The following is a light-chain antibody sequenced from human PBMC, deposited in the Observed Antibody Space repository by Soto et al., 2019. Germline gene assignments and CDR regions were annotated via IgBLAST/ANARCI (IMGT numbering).Light chain of an antibody. Sequence: DSQWTQSPCFLSASVGGRVTTTCRASQGISSYLAWYQQKPGKAPKLLIYAASTLQSGVPSRFSDSGSGTEFTLTISRLQPEDFATYYCQQLNSYPITSGQGTRPEIK. CDR1: QGISSY. V-gene: IGKV1-9*01. CDR2: AAS. CDR3: QQLNSYPIT. J-gene: IGKJ5*01.